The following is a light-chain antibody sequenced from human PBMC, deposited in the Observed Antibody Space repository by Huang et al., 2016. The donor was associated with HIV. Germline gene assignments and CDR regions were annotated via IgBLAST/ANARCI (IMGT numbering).Light chain of an antibody. V-gene: IGKV1-39*01. Sequence: DIQMTQSPSSLSASVGDRVTITCRASQNLNSYLNWYQQKPVKAPKLLIYAASTLQSGVPSRFSGSGSGTDFTLTISSLQTEDFATYYCQQSFDSPLFGPGTKVHIK. CDR3: QQSFDSPL. J-gene: IGKJ3*01. CDR2: AAS. CDR1: QNLNSY.